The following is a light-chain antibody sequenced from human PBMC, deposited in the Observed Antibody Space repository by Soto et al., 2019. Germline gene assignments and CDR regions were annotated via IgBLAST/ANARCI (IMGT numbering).Light chain of an antibody. V-gene: IGKV1-9*01. CDR2: AAS. CDR1: QDISSY. CDR3: QQLKSYPLS. J-gene: IGKJ4*01. Sequence: DIQLTQSPSFLSASVGDRVTITCRTSQDISSYLAWYQQKPGNAPQLLISAASTLQSGVPSRFSSSGSGTEFTLTISSRQPEDFATYYCQQLKSYPLSFGGGTKVEI.